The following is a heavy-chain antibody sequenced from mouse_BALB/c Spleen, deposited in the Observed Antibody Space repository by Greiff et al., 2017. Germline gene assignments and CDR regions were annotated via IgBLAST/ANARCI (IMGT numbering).Heavy chain of an antibody. J-gene: IGHJ4*01. CDR1: GYTFTSYT. CDR2: INPSSGYT. Sequence: VKLMESGAELARPGASVKMSCKASGYTFTSYTMHWVKQRPGQGLEWIGYINPSSGYTNYNQKFKDKATLTADKSSSTAYMQLSSLTSEDSAVYYCARKDSGYSMDYWGQGTSVTVSS. CDR3: ARKDSGYSMDY. D-gene: IGHD3-1*01. V-gene: IGHV1-4*01.